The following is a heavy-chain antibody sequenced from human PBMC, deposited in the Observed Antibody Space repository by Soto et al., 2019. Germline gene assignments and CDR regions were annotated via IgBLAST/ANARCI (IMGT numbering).Heavy chain of an antibody. V-gene: IGHV3-30*18. J-gene: IGHJ4*02. CDR2: LLYDGRNE. D-gene: IGHD2-15*01. Sequence: QVQLVESGGGVVQPGRSLRLSCEASGFTFSHYGMHWVRQAPGKGLEWVAVLLYDGRNEYYEDSVKGRFTISRDNSKNTLYLQMNSLSAEDTAVYYCAKGSGYCSSCACYVDYWGQGTLVTVSS. CDR1: GFTFSHYG. CDR3: AKGSGYCSSCACYVDY.